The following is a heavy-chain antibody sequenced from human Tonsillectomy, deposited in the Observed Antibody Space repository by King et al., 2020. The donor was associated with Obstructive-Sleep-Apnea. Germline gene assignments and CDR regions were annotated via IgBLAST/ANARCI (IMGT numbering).Heavy chain of an antibody. CDR2: IYFRGST. Sequence: VQLQESGPGLVKPSQTLSLNCTVSGGSISNGGYYWNWSRPHPGKGLEWVWDIYFRGSTYSKPALKSRVTRSVETSKNQFSPRLSSLTAADTAVYYCARAPYSGSYYLAFDIWGQGTMVTVSS. CDR1: GGSISNGGYY. D-gene: IGHD1-26*01. V-gene: IGHV4-31*03. J-gene: IGHJ3*02. CDR3: ARAPYSGSYYLAFDI.